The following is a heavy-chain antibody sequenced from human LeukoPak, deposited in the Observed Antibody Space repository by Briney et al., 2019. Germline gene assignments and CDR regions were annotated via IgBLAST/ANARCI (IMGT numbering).Heavy chain of an antibody. Sequence: ASVKVSCKASGYTFTGYYMHWVRQAPGQGLEWMGWINPNSGGTNYAQKFQGRVTMTRDTSISTAYMELSRLRSDDTAVYYCARVYSSGTEFDYWGQGPLVTVSS. V-gene: IGHV1-2*02. D-gene: IGHD3-3*01. CDR1: GYTFTGYY. J-gene: IGHJ4*02. CDR2: INPNSGGT. CDR3: ARVYSSGTEFDY.